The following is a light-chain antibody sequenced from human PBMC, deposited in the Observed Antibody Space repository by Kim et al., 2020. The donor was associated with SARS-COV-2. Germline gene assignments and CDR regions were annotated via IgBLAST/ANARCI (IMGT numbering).Light chain of an antibody. J-gene: IGKJ1*01. CDR3: QQYKIYPWT. V-gene: IGKV1-16*02. CDR2: AAS. CDR1: QAIGTY. Sequence: AFVGDRVTITCRASQAIGTYLAWFQQKPGRAPKSLIYAASNLHSGVPSKFSGNGSGADFTLTISSLQPEDFATYYCQQYKIYPWTFGRGTKLDIK.